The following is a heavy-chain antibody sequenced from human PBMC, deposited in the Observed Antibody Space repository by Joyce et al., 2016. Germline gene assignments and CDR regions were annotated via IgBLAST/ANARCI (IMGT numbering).Heavy chain of an antibody. D-gene: IGHD2-2*01. J-gene: IGHJ3*02. CDR2: ISYDVSNK. Sequence: QVQLVESGGGVVELGMSLRLYCAASGFTFSIYGMHWVRQAPGKGLELVAVISYDVSNKHYRYSVKGRFTISRDNSKNTLYLQMNDLRAEDTAVYYCAKFFMSATPSPNDAFDIWGQGTMVTVSS. V-gene: IGHV3-30*18. CDR1: GFTFSIYG. CDR3: AKFFMSATPSPNDAFDI.